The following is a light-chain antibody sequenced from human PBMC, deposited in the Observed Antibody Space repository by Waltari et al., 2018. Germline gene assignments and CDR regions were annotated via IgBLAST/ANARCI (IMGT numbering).Light chain of an antibody. CDR3: QQGNSFPLT. Sequence: DIQMNQSPPSVSASVRARVTITCRASHGSSNYLAWYQQKPGKGPKLLIYAASSLLSGVPSRFSGSGSGTDFTLTISSLQPEDSATYYCQQGNSFPLTFGGGTKVQIK. CDR2: AAS. CDR1: HGSSNY. V-gene: IGKV1-12*01. J-gene: IGKJ4*01.